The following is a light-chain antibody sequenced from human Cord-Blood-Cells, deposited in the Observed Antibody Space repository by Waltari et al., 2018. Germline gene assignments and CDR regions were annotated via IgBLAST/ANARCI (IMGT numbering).Light chain of an antibody. CDR3: QQYGSSPDT. CDR2: GAS. CDR1: QSVSSSY. V-gene: IGKV3-20*01. Sequence: EIVLTQSPGTLSFSPGEIATLSCRASQSVSSSYLAWYQQKPGQAPRFLIYGASSRATGIPDRFSGSGSGTDFTLTISRLEPEDFAVYYCQQYGSSPDTFGQGTKLEIK. J-gene: IGKJ2*01.